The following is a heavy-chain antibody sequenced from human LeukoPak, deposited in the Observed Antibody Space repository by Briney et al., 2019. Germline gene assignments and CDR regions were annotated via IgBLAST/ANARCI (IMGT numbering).Heavy chain of an antibody. CDR3: ARVPSVYYDSGNYYYGMDV. J-gene: IGHJ6*02. Sequence: PGGSLRLSSAASGFTFSSYSMNWVRQAPGKGLEWVSSISSSSSYIYYADSVKGRFTISRDNAKNSLYLQMNSLRAEDTAVYYCARVPSVYYDSGNYYYGMDVWGQGTTVTVSS. V-gene: IGHV3-21*01. CDR2: ISSSSSYI. D-gene: IGHD3-22*01. CDR1: GFTFSSYS.